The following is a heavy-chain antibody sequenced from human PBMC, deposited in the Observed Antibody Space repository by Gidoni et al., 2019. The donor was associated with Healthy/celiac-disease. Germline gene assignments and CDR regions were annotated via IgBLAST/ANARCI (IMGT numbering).Heavy chain of an antibody. Sequence: QVQLQQWGAGLLKPSETLSLTCAVYGGSFSGYYWSWIRQPPGKGLEWIGEINHSGSTNYNPSLKSRVTISVDTSKNQFSLKLSSVTAADTAVYYCARAGDIVVVPAANLSYWGQGTLVTVSS. CDR1: GGSFSGYY. D-gene: IGHD2-2*01. CDR2: INHSGST. J-gene: IGHJ4*02. V-gene: IGHV4-34*01. CDR3: ARAGDIVVVPAANLSY.